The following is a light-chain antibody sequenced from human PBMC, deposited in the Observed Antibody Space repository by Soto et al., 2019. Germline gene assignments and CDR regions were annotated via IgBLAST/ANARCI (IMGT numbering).Light chain of an antibody. V-gene: IGLV2-14*01. CDR2: EVS. CDR1: SSDIGGYNY. Sequence: QSALTQPASVSGSPGQSITISCTGTSSDIGGYNYVSWYQHQPGKVPKLLIFEVSLRPSGISNRFSGSQSGNTASLTISGLQAEDEADYYCTSYTSSDTLVFGGGTKVTVL. CDR3: TSYTSSDTLV. J-gene: IGLJ2*01.